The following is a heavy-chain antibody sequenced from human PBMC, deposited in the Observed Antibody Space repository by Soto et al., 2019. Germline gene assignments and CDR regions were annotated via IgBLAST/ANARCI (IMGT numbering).Heavy chain of an antibody. CDR1: GDSISSSEW. J-gene: IGHJ4*02. CDR3: ARLSTWSNFDY. V-gene: IGHV4-4*02. D-gene: IGHD6-13*01. Sequence: QVQLQESGPGLVKPSGTLSLTCAVSGDSISSSEWWSWVRQTPGKGLEWIGEIYHSGSTNYNPSLKSRVSLSVDESKNQFSLNLHSMTPADTAVYYCARLSTWSNFDYWGQGILVTVSS. CDR2: IYHSGST.